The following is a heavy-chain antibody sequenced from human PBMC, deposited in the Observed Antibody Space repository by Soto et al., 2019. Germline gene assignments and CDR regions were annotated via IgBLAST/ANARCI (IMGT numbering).Heavy chain of an antibody. CDR3: AKGGIFSGSTPGVDAFDI. Sequence: GGSLRLSCAASGFTFSSYAMSWVRQAPGKGLEWVSAISGSGGSTYYADSVKGRFTISRDNSKNTLYLQMNSLRAEDTAVYYCAKGGIFSGSTPGVDAFDIWGQGTMVTVSS. CDR2: ISGSGGST. J-gene: IGHJ3*02. V-gene: IGHV3-23*01. D-gene: IGHD6-19*01. CDR1: GFTFSSYA.